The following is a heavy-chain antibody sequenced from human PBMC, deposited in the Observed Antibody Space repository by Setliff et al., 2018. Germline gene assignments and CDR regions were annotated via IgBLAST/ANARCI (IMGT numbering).Heavy chain of an antibody. J-gene: IGHJ4*02. V-gene: IGHV4-31*03. CDR2: IYYSGST. Sequence: SETLSLTCTVSGGSISSGGYYWSWIRQHPGKGLEWIGYIYYSGSTYYNPSLKSRVTISVDTSKNQFSLKLSSATAADTAVYYCARGRAGHSGHWGQGTLVTVSS. CDR3: ARGRAGHSGH. CDR1: GGSISSGGYY. D-gene: IGHD6-19*01.